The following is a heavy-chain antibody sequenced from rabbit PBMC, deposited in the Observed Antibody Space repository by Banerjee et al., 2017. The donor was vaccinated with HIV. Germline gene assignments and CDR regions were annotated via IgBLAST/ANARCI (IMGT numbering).Heavy chain of an antibody. Sequence: QEQLEESGGGLVQPEGSLTLTCTASGFSFSNKYVMCWVRQAPGKGLEWIACIYGGSSGSTYYASWAKGRLTISKTSSTTVTLQMTSLTAADTATYFCARASGSAYGMDLWGPGTLVTVS. CDR3: ARASGSAYGMDL. CDR2: IYGGSSGST. J-gene: IGHJ6*01. V-gene: IGHV1S45*01. CDR1: GFSFSNKYV. D-gene: IGHD1-1*01.